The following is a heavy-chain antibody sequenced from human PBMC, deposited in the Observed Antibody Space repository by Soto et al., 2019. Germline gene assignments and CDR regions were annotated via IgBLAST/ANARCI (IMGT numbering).Heavy chain of an antibody. CDR3: ASVGSEIVFYFVVLRQPYHIHV. Sequence: ASVKVSRKVSGYALPELSMHWVRQAPGKRLEWMGGFDPEDGETIYAQKFQGRVTMTEDTSTDTAYMELSSLRSEDAGVYYCASVGSEIVFYFVVLRQPYHIHVCCTGP. J-gene: IGHJ6*03. V-gene: IGHV1-24*01. D-gene: IGHD1-26*01. CDR1: GYALPELS. CDR2: FDPEDGET.